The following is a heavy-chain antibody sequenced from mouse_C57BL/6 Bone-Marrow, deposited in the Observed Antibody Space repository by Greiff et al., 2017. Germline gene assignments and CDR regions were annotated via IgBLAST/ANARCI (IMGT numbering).Heavy chain of an antibody. CDR2: IYPGSGST. CDR1: GYTFTSYW. D-gene: IGHD1-1*01. V-gene: IGHV1-55*01. Sequence: QVQLQQPGAELVKPGASVKMSCKASGYTFTSYWITWVKQRPGQGLEWIGDIYPGSGSTNYNEKFKGKATLTVDTSSSTAYMQLSSLTSEDSAVYYCARGPPTVVEPWFAYWGQGTLVTVSA. CDR3: ARGPPTVVEPWFAY. J-gene: IGHJ3*01.